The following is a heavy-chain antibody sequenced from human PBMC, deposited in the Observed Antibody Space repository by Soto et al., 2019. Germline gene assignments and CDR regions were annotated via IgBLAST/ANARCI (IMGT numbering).Heavy chain of an antibody. V-gene: IGHV3-53*02. CDR1: GFTVSSNY. CDR3: ARDSSLSNAFDI. Sequence: EVQLVETGGGLIQPGGSLRLSCAASGFTVSSNYMGWVRQAPGKGLEWVSVIYGGGSTYYADSVKGRFTISRDNSKNTLYLQMNSLRAEDTAVYYCARDSSLSNAFDIWGQGTMVTVSS. J-gene: IGHJ3*02. CDR2: IYGGGST.